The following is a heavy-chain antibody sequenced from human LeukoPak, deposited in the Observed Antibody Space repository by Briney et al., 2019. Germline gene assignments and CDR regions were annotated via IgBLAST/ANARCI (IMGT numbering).Heavy chain of an antibody. CDR1: GFTFSDYA. D-gene: IGHD1-7*01. J-gene: IGHJ4*02. CDR2: ISKDGSDK. V-gene: IGHV3-30-3*01. Sequence: PGGSLRLSCAASGFTFSDYAMHWVRQAPGKGLEWVAVISKDGSDKYYQGSVRGRFTISRDNSKNTIYLQMDSLRAEDTAIYYCARDYWWNYDYWGQGTLVTVSS. CDR3: ARDYWWNYDY.